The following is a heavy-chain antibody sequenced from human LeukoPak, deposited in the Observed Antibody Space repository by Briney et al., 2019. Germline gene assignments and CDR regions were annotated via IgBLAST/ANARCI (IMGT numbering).Heavy chain of an antibody. J-gene: IGHJ4*02. CDR2: IKGDGSSR. CDR3: AREFQHTSGFDH. CDR1: GFTFSPYW. V-gene: IGHV3-74*01. D-gene: IGHD2-15*01. Sequence: PGGSLRLSCAASGFTFSPYWMHWVRQVPGKGLAWVSRIKGDGSSRAYADFVKGRFTISRDNAKNTLYLQMNSLRAEDTAVYYCAREFQHTSGFDHWGQGALVTVSS.